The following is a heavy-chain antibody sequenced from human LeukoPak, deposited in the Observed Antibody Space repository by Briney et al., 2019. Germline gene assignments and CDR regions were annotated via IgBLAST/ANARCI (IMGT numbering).Heavy chain of an antibody. CDR3: VRLERGYSYRGYYYMDV. V-gene: IGHV5-51*01. Sequence: GESLKISCKGSGYSFTSYWIGWVRQMPGKGLEWMGIIYPGDSDTRYSPSFQGQVTISADKSISTAYLQWSSLKASDTAMYYCVRLERGYSYRGYYYMDVWGKGTTVTVSS. CDR1: GYSFTSYW. D-gene: IGHD5-18*01. J-gene: IGHJ6*03. CDR2: IYPGDSDT.